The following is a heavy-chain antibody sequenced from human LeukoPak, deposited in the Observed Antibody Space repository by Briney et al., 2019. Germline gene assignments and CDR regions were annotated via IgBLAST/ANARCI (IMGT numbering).Heavy chain of an antibody. CDR3: ARMSDFWSGNWFDP. D-gene: IGHD3-3*01. CDR1: GYTFTSYD. CDR2: IIPIFGTA. Sequence: SVKVSCKASGYTFTSYDISWVRQAPGQGLEWMGGIIPIFGTANYAQKFQGRVTITADESTSTAYMELSSLRSEDTAVYYCARMSDFWSGNWFDPWGQGTLVTVSS. J-gene: IGHJ5*02. V-gene: IGHV1-69*13.